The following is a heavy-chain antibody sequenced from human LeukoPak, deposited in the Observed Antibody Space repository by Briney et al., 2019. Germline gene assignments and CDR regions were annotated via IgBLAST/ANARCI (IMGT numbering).Heavy chain of an antibody. CDR3: ARDGSSSWHVAFDI. Sequence: PGGSLRLSCAASGFTFSSYGMHWVRQAPGKGLEWVAVISYDGSNKYYADSVKGRFTISRDNSKNTLYLQMNSLRAEDTAVYYCARDGSSSWHVAFDIWSQGTMVTVSS. CDR1: GFTFSSYG. V-gene: IGHV3-30*03. J-gene: IGHJ3*02. D-gene: IGHD6-13*01. CDR2: ISYDGSNK.